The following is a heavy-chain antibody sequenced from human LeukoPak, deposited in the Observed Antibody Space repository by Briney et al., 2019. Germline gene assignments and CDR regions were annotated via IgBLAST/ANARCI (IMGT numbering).Heavy chain of an antibody. Sequence: SGPVLVTPTETLTLTCTVSGFSLSNARMGVSWIRQPPGKALEWLAHIFSNDEKSYSTSLKSRLTISKDTSKSQVVLTMTNMDPVDTATYYCARILFTIFGPYYMDVWGKGTTVTVSS. J-gene: IGHJ6*03. V-gene: IGHV2-26*01. CDR2: IFSNDEK. CDR1: GFSLSNARMG. CDR3: ARILFTIFGPYYMDV. D-gene: IGHD3-3*01.